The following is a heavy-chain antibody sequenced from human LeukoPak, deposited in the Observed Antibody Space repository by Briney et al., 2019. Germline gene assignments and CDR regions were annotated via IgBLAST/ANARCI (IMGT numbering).Heavy chain of an antibody. Sequence: ASVKVSCKASVYTFTGYYMHWVRQAPGQGLEWMGWINPNSGGTNYAQKFQGLVTMTRDTSISTAYMELSRLRSDDTAVYYCARSFHYDILTGYSDGLDYWGQGTLVTVSS. J-gene: IGHJ4*02. CDR3: ARSFHYDILTGYSDGLDY. D-gene: IGHD3-9*01. CDR2: INPNSGGT. V-gene: IGHV1-2*04. CDR1: VYTFTGYY.